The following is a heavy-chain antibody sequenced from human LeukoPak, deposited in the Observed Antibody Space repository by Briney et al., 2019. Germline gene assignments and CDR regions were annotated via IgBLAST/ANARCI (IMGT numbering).Heavy chain of an antibody. Sequence: KPGGSLRLSCAASGFTFNTYSMNWVRQAPGKGLEWVSSISVDSNYLYYVDSLRRRFTVSRDNTKNSLYLQMNSLRAEDTAVYYCVRVHCSGGGCYQRNDGLEIWGQGTMVTVSS. CDR1: GFTFNTYS. CDR3: VRVHCSGGGCYQRNDGLEI. V-gene: IGHV3-21*01. CDR2: ISVDSNYL. J-gene: IGHJ3*02. D-gene: IGHD2-15*01.